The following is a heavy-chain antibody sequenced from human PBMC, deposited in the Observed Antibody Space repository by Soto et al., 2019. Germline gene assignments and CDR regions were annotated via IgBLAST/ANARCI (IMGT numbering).Heavy chain of an antibody. D-gene: IGHD1-26*01. V-gene: IGHV3-30-3*01. J-gene: IGHJ4*02. Sequence: QVQLVESGGGVAQPGRSLRLSCAVSGFTFSSHAMHWVRQAPGKGLEWVALISSDGSNKYYADSVKGRFTTSRDNSKNPMYLQMNSLRVEGRAVCYCAGDDEGGSDCDLGYWGQGALVTVSS. CDR3: AGDDEGGSDCDLGY. CDR1: GFTFSSHA. CDR2: ISSDGSNK.